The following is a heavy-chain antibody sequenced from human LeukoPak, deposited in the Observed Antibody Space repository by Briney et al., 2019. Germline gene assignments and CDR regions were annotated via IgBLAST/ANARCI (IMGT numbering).Heavy chain of an antibody. V-gene: IGHV1-2*04. CDR1: GYTFTGYY. CDR2: INPNSGGT. J-gene: IGHJ4*02. CDR3: ARDLYGNYYDSSGYYYGGYFDY. D-gene: IGHD3-22*01. Sequence: GASVKVSCKASGYTFTGYYMRWVRQAPGQGLEWMGWINPNSGGTNYAQKFQGWVTMTRDTSISTAYMELSRLRSDDTAVYYCARDLYGNYYDSSGYYYGGYFDYWGQGTLVTVSS.